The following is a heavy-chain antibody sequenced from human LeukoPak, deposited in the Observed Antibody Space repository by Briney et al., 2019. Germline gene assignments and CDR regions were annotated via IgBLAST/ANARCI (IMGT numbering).Heavy chain of an antibody. CDR3: ARSPEPGGGYLV. Sequence: GASVKVSCKASGGTFISYAISWVRQAPGQGLEWMGGIIPIFGTANYAQKFQGRVTITADESTSTAYVELSSLRSEDTAVYYCARSPEPGGGYLVWGQGTLVTVSS. CDR1: GGTFISYA. V-gene: IGHV1-69*13. D-gene: IGHD5-12*01. J-gene: IGHJ4*02. CDR2: IIPIFGTA.